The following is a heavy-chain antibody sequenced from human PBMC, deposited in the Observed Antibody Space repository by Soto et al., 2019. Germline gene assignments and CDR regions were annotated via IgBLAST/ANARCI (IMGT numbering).Heavy chain of an antibody. CDR3: ARGSGYYYWDDY. V-gene: IGHV1-2*04. Sequence: ASVKASFKASGCTFSDYGIHWLRQAPGQRLEWMGWINPNSGGTNYAQKFQGWVTMTRDTSASTAYMELSSLRSEDTAVYYCARGSGYYYWDDYWGQGTLVTVSS. D-gene: IGHD3-22*01. J-gene: IGHJ4*02. CDR2: INPNSGGT. CDR1: GCTFSDYG.